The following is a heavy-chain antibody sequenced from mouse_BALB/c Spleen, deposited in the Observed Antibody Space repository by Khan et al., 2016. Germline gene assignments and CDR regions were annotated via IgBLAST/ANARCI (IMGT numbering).Heavy chain of an antibody. CDR1: GYSITSDYA. V-gene: IGHV3-2*02. D-gene: IGHD2-14*01. J-gene: IGHJ3*01. Sequence: EVQLQESGPGLVKPSQSLSLTCTVTGYSITSDYAWNWIRQFPGNKLEWMGYISYSGSTSYNPSLKSRISINRDTSKNQFFLQLNSVTTEDTSTYYCARNGNRYERTWFAYGGQGTLVTVSA. CDR3: ARNGNRYERTWFAY. CDR2: ISYSGST.